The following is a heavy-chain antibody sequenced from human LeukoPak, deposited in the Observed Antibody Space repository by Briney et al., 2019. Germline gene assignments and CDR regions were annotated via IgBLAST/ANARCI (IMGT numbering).Heavy chain of an antibody. CDR2: IYYSGST. D-gene: IGHD5-18*01. V-gene: IGHV4-59*11. Sequence: SETLSLICSVSGDSISMHYWSWIRQPPGKGLEWIGYIYYSGSTNYNPSLKSRVTISVDTSKNHFSLKLTSVTAADTAVYYCARVGYTYATGPDYWGQGTLITVSS. CDR1: GDSISMHY. J-gene: IGHJ4*02. CDR3: ARVGYTYATGPDY.